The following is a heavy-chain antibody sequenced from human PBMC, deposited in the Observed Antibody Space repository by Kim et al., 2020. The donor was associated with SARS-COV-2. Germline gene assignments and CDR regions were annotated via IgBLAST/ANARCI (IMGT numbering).Heavy chain of an antibody. Sequence: GSLSLTCTVSGGSISSYYWSWIRQPPGKGLEWIGYIYYSGSTNYNPSLKSRVTISVDTSKNQFSLKLSSVTAADTAVYYCARDARDGYNLGADDAFDLWGQGTMVTVSS. V-gene: IGHV4-59*01. CDR1: GGSISSYY. CDR3: ARDARDGYNLGADDAFDL. CDR2: IYYSGST. D-gene: IGHD5-12*01. J-gene: IGHJ3*01.